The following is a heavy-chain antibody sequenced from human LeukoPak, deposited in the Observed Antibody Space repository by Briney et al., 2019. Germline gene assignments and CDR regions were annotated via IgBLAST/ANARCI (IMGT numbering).Heavy chain of an antibody. CDR3: AATVTTVTTDIYYYNGMDV. Sequence: ASVKVSCKASGFTFSNSAMQWVRQARGQRLEWMGWIAVGSGNTKYAQKFQGEVTIPRDVSTSTAYLELSGLRYEDTAVYYCAATVTTVTTDIYYYNGMDVWGQGTTVTVSS. CDR2: IAVGSGNT. D-gene: IGHD4-17*01. CDR1: GFTFSNSA. J-gene: IGHJ6*02. V-gene: IGHV1-58*02.